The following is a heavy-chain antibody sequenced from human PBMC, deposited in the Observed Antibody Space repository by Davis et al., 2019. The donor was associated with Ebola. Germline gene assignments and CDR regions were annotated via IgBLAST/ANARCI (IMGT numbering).Heavy chain of an antibody. CDR2: IYPGDSDT. V-gene: IGHV5-51*01. CDR1: GYSFTSYW. CDR3: ARMPVWGSYPALYYFDY. J-gene: IGHJ4*02. Sequence: GESLKISCKGSGYSFTSYWIGWVRQMPGKGLEWMGIIYPGDSDTRYSPSFQGQVTISADKSINTAYLQWTSLKASDTATYYCARMPVWGSYPALYYFDYWGQGTLVTVSS. D-gene: IGHD3-16*02.